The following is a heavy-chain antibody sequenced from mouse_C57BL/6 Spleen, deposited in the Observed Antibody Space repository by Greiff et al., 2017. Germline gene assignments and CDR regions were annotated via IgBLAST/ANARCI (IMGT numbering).Heavy chain of an antibody. CDR1: GYTFTDYY. Sequence: EVQLQQSGPELVKPGASVKISCKASGYTFTDYYMNWVSQTHGKSLEWIGDISPNNGGTSYNQKIKGKSTFTVDKSSNTAYMELRSMTSEDSAVYYCARGGLRSDDYWGQGTTLTVSA. V-gene: IGHV1-26*01. D-gene: IGHD1-1*01. CDR2: ISPNNGGT. CDR3: ARGGLRSDDY. J-gene: IGHJ2*01.